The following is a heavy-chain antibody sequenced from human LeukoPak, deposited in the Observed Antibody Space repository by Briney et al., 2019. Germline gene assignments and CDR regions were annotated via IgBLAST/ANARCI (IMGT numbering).Heavy chain of an antibody. V-gene: IGHV3-21*01. Sequence: GGSLRLSCAASGFTFSSYSMNWVRQAPGKGLEWVSSISSSSCYIYYADSVKGRFTISRDNAKNSLYMQMNSLTAEDTAVYYCARGAGRYGDYRDYWGQGTLVTVSS. D-gene: IGHD4-17*01. J-gene: IGHJ4*02. CDR2: ISSSSCYI. CDR1: GFTFSSYS. CDR3: ARGAGRYGDYRDY.